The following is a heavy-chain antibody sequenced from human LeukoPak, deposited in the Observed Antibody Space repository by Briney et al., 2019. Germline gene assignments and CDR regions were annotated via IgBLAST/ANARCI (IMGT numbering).Heavy chain of an antibody. CDR1: GGSISGSSYY. CDR2: IYYSGST. CDR3: ARGVGYSSGWYGAADFDY. Sequence: SETLSLTCTVSGGSISGSSYYWGWIRQPPGKGLEWIGSIYYSGSTYYNPSLKSRVTISVDTSKNQFSLKLSSVTAADTAVYYCARGVGYSSGWYGAADFDYWGQGTLVTVSS. J-gene: IGHJ4*02. V-gene: IGHV4-39*07. D-gene: IGHD6-19*01.